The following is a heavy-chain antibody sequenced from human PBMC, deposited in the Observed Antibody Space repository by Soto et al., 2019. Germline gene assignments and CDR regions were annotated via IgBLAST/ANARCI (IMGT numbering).Heavy chain of an antibody. CDR2: ISYDGSNK. CDR3: ARDRGRWELKYYFDY. CDR1: GFTFSSYA. Sequence: QVQLVESGGGVVQPGRSLRLSCAASGFTFSSYAMHWVRQAPGKGLEWVAVISYDGSNKYYADSVKGRFTISRDNSKNTLYLEMNSLRGEDTAVYYCARDRGRWELKYYFDYWGQGTLVTVSS. V-gene: IGHV3-30-3*01. J-gene: IGHJ4*02. D-gene: IGHD1-26*01.